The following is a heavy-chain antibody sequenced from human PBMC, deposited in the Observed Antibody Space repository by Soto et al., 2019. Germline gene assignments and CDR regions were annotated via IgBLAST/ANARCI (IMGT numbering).Heavy chain of an antibody. D-gene: IGHD4-17*01. Sequence: SVKVSCKASGGTFSSHSISWVRQAPGQGLEWMGRIIPILGIANYAQKFQGRVTITADKSTSTAYMELSSLRSEDTAVYYCAREAQFGDTRGPLLYAFDIWCQGTMVTVS. J-gene: IGHJ3*02. CDR3: AREAQFGDTRGPLLYAFDI. V-gene: IGHV1-69*04. CDR1: GGTFSSHS. CDR2: IIPILGIA.